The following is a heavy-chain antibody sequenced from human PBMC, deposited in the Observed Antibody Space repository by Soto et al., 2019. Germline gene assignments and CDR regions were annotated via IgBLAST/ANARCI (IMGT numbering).Heavy chain of an antibody. V-gene: IGHV1-69*13. CDR1: GGTFSSYA. J-gene: IGHJ4*02. CDR2: IIPIFGTA. D-gene: IGHD3-22*01. Sequence: SVKVSCKASGGTFSSYAISWVRQAPGQGLEWMGGIIPIFGTANYAQKFQGRVTITADESTSTAYMELSSLRSEDTAVYYCARSYYYDSSGFGYFDYWGQGTLVTVSS. CDR3: ARSYYYDSSGFGYFDY.